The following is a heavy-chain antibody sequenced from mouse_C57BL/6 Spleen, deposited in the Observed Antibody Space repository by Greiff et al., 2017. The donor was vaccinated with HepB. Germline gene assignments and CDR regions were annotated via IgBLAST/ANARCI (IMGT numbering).Heavy chain of an antibody. CDR2: IDPSDSYT. D-gene: IGHD1-1*01. J-gene: IGHJ3*01. CDR1: GYTFTSYW. V-gene: IGHV1-69*01. Sequence: QVQLQQPGAELVMPGASVKLSCKASGYTFTSYWMHWVKQRPGQGLEWIGEIDPSDSYTNYNQKFKGKSTLTVDKSSSTAYMQLSSLTSEDSAVYYCARSPHYYGSSYVLAYWGQGTLVTVSA. CDR3: ARSPHYYGSSYVLAY.